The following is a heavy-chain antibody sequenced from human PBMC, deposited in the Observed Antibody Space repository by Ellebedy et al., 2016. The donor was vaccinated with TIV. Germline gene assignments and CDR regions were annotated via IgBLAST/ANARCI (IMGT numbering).Heavy chain of an antibody. D-gene: IGHD1-26*01. V-gene: IGHV4-4*07. J-gene: IGHJ4*02. CDR2: IYTSGNT. CDR3: ARGGSVANF. CDR1: GASLSSAY. Sequence: MPSETLSLTCTVSGASLSSAYWSWIRQSAGKGLEWIGRIYTSGNTNYNPSLKSRVTMSVDPSKNHFSLKLTSVTAADTARYYCARGGSVANFWGQGILVTVSS.